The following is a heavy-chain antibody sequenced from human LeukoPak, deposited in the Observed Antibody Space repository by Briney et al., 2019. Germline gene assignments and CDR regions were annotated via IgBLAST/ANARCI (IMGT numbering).Heavy chain of an antibody. CDR2: IIVSGAT. V-gene: IGHV3-23*01. CDR1: GFTFSSFS. Sequence: GSLRLSCAASGFTFSSFSMTWVCQAPGKGLEWVSSIIVSGATYYADSVKGRFTISRDSFRGMLFLQMDSLRVEDTAVYFCAKGSVGNADFASWGQGALVTVSS. D-gene: IGHD6-25*01. J-gene: IGHJ4*02. CDR3: AKGSVGNADFAS.